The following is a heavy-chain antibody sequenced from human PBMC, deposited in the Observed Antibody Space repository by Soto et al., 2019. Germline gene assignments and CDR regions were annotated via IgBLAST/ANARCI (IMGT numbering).Heavy chain of an antibody. V-gene: IGHV3-30*18. D-gene: IGHD6-6*01. J-gene: IGHJ4*02. CDR1: GFSFSNFD. CDR3: AKDSGLAARFVK. Sequence: QVQLVESGGGVVQPGTSLRLSCAASGFSFSNFDMHWVRQAPGKGLEWVAVISGNGGKRYYIDSMKGRISISRDNSNNTLTLQIDSLTNDDTAIYYCAKDSGLAARFVKWGQGALVTVSS. CDR2: ISGNGGKR.